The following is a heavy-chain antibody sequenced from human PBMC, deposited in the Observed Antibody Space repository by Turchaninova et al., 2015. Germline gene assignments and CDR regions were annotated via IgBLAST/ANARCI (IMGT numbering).Heavy chain of an antibody. J-gene: IGHJ2*01. D-gene: IGHD3/OR15-3a*01. CDR3: ARGFWTFDL. CDR1: GFNIKNNW. CDR2: INEDGTEK. V-gene: IGHV3-7*01. Sequence: EVKLVESGGGLVQPGGSLRLSCAASGFNIKNNWMTWVRQAPGQGLEWVANINEDGTEKFFVDSVMGRFTISRDNAKNSLYLQMNRLRVEDTSIYYCARGFWTFDLWGRGTLVTVSS.